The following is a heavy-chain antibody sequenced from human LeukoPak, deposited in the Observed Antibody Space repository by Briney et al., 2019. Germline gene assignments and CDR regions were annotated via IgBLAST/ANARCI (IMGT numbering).Heavy chain of an antibody. J-gene: IGHJ4*02. Sequence: GGSLRLSCAASGFTINNYAMNWVRQAPGKGLEWVAVIWYDGSNKYYADSVKGRFTISRDNSKNTLYLQMNSLRAEDTAVYYCARGTSITGTTAVDYWGQGTLVTVSS. CDR3: ARGTSITGTTAVDY. CDR1: GFTINNYA. V-gene: IGHV3-33*08. CDR2: IWYDGSNK. D-gene: IGHD1-7*01.